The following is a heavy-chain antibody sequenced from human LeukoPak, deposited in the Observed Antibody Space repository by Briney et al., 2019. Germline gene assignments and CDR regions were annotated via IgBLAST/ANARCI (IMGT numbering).Heavy chain of an antibody. D-gene: IGHD2-2*02. CDR3: ARRLVAGYCSSTSCYTNWFDP. CDR1: GYIFTSYW. CDR2: IYPGDSDT. J-gene: IGHJ5*02. V-gene: IGHV5-51*01. Sequence: GESLKISCKGSGYIFTSYWIGWVRQLPGKGLEWMGIIYPGDSDTRYSPSFQGQVTISADKSISTAYLQWSSLKASDTAMYYCARRLVAGYCSSTSCYTNWFDPWGQGTLVTVSS.